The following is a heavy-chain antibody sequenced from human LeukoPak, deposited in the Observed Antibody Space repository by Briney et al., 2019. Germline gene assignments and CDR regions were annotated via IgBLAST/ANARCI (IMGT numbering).Heavy chain of an antibody. Sequence: ASVKVSCKASGYTFTGYYMHWVRQAPGQGLEWLGWIRPISGGTSYAQKFQGSVTMTRDTSISTAYMELSRLRSDDTAVYYCARLAYSNYGGIESYYFDYWGQGTLVTVSS. CDR3: ARLAYSNYGGIESYYFDY. J-gene: IGHJ4*02. V-gene: IGHV1-2*02. D-gene: IGHD4-11*01. CDR2: IRPISGGT. CDR1: GYTFTGYY.